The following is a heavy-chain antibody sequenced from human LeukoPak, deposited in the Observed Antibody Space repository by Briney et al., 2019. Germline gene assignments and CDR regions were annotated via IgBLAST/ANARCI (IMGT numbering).Heavy chain of an antibody. CDR2: ISAYNGNT. CDR1: GYTFSDYG. CDR3: ARGPRYSYDSSILLFDY. Sequence: ASVKVSCKASGYTFSDYGVSWVRQAPGQGLEWMGRISAYNGNTNYLQKFQGRVTMTTDTSTATAYMELRSLRPSDTAVYFCARGPRYSYDSSILLFDYWGQGTLVTVSS. V-gene: IGHV1-18*01. D-gene: IGHD3-22*01. J-gene: IGHJ4*02.